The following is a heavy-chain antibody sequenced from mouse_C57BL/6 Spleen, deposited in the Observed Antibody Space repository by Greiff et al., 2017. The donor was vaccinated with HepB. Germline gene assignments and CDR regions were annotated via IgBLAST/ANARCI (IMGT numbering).Heavy chain of an antibody. Sequence: VKLMESGAELVRPGASVTLSCKASGYTFTDYEMHWVKQTPVHGLEWIGAIDPETGGTAYNQKFKGKAILTADKSSSTAYMELRSLTSEDSAVYYCTRRARDYWGQGTTLTVSS. CDR1: GYTFTDYE. J-gene: IGHJ2*01. CDR3: TRRARDY. V-gene: IGHV1-15*01. CDR2: IDPETGGT.